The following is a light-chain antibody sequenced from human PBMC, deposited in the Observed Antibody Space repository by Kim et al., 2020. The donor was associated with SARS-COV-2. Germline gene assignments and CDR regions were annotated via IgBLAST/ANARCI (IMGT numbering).Light chain of an antibody. J-gene: IGKJ4*01. Sequence: ASGGDRVIITCRASQGVRSDLGWYQQKPGKAPKVLIYAAVGLQTGVPSRFSGSQSGTVFTLTISSLQPEDSATYYCLQDYTYPLTFGGGTKVDIK. CDR2: AAV. CDR1: QGVRSD. V-gene: IGKV1-6*01. CDR3: LQDYTYPLT.